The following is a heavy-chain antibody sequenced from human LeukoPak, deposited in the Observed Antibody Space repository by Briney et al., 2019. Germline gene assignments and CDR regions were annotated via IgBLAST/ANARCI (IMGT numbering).Heavy chain of an antibody. J-gene: IGHJ4*02. V-gene: IGHV1-2*02. CDR2: INPNSGDT. Sequence: GASVKVSCKGSGYTFTCYYMHWVRQAPAQGLGWMGWINPNSGDTNYAQKFQGRVTMTRDTSISTVYMELSGLKSDDTAVYYCARKTSSGWEFDYWGQGTLVTVSS. D-gene: IGHD6-19*01. CDR3: ARKTSSGWEFDY. CDR1: GYTFTCYY.